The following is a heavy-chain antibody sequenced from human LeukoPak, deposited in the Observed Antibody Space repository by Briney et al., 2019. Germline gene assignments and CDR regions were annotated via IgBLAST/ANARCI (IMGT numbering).Heavy chain of an antibody. CDR1: GGSISSRNW. D-gene: IGHD4-17*01. CDR3: ARASHDYGDYSHFDY. J-gene: IGHJ4*02. Sequence: SGTLSLTCAVSGGSISSRNWWSWVRQPPGKGLEWIGEIYHSGSTNYNPSLKTRVTISVYKSKNQFSLKLSSVTAADTAVYYCARASHDYGDYSHFDYWGQGTLVTVSS. CDR2: IYHSGST. V-gene: IGHV4-4*02.